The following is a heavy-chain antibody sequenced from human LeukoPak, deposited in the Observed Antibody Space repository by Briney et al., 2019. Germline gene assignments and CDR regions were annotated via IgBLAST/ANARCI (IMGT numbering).Heavy chain of an antibody. CDR3: ARGPYDFWSGYSYWYFDL. V-gene: IGHV4-34*01. CDR1: GVSFSGYY. D-gene: IGHD3-3*01. CDR2: INHSGST. Sequence: SETLSLTCAVYGVSFSGYYWSWIRQPPGKGLEWIGEINHSGSTNYNPSLKSRVTISVDTSKNQFSLKLSSVTAADTAVYYCARGPYDFWSGYSYWYFDLWGRGTLVTVSS. J-gene: IGHJ2*01.